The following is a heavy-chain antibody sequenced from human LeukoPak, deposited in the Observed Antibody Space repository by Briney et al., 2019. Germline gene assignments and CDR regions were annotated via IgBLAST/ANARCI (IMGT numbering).Heavy chain of an antibody. CDR1: GYTFTSYD. Sequence: ASVKVSCKASGYTFTSYDINWVRQATGQGLEWMGWMNPNSGNTNYAQKLQGRVTMTTDTSTSTAYMELRSLRSDDTAVYYCARALRMVRDLTPSGYWGQGTLVTVSS. CDR2: MNPNSGNT. CDR3: ARALRMVRDLTPSGY. J-gene: IGHJ4*02. D-gene: IGHD3-10*01. V-gene: IGHV1-18*01.